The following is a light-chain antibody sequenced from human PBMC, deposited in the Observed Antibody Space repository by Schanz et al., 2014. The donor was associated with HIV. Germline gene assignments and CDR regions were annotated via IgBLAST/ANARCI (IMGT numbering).Light chain of an antibody. J-gene: IGLJ2*01. V-gene: IGLV2-8*01. CDR2: EVT. CDR1: NSDVGGYNY. CDR3: ASYAGSNNLV. Sequence: QSVLTQPPSASGSPGQSVTISCTGTNSDVGGYNYVSWYRQHPGRAPKLIIYEVTKRPSGVPDRFSGSKSGNTASLTVSGLQAEDEAHYYCASYAGSNNLVFGGGTKLTVL.